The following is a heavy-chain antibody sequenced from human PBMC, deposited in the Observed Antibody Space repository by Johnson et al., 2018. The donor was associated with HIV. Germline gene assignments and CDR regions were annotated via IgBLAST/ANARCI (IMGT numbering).Heavy chain of an antibody. V-gene: IGHV3-23*04. J-gene: IGHJ3*02. CDR3: AKDQGKAVAAPDAFDI. CDR1: GFTFSSYA. CDR2: ISGSGGST. Sequence: VQLVESGGGLIQPGGSLRLSCAASGFTFSSYAMSWVRQAPGKGLEWVSAISGSGGSTYYADSVKGRFTISRDNSKNTLYLQMNSLRAEDTAVYYCAKDQGKAVAAPDAFDIWGQGTMVTVSS. D-gene: IGHD6-19*01.